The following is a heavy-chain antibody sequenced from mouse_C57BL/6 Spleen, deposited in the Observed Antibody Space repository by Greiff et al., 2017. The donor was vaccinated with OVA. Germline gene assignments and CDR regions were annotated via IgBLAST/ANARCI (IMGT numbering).Heavy chain of an antibody. D-gene: IGHD3-1*01. Sequence: QVQLQQSGAELVKPGASVKLSCKASGYTFTSYWMQWVKQRPGQGLEWIGEIDPSDSYTNYNQKFKGKATLTVDTSSSTAYMQLSSLTSEDSAVYYCARSGDGCFAYWGQGTLVTVSA. CDR2: IDPSDSYT. CDR1: GYTFTSYW. CDR3: ARSGDGCFAY. J-gene: IGHJ3*01. V-gene: IGHV1-50*01.